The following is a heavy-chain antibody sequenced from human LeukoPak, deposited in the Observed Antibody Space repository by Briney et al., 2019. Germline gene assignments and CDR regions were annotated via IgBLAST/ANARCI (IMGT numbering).Heavy chain of an antibody. CDR1: GYTFTGYY. Sequence: ASVKVSCKASGYTFTGYYMHWVRQAPGQGLEWMGWINPNSGGTNYAQKFQGRVTLPRDTSISTAYMELSRLRSDDTAVYYCVLSAAGYYFAYWGQGTLVTVSS. J-gene: IGHJ4*02. CDR2: INPNSGGT. V-gene: IGHV1-2*02. CDR3: VLSAAGYYFAY. D-gene: IGHD6-13*01.